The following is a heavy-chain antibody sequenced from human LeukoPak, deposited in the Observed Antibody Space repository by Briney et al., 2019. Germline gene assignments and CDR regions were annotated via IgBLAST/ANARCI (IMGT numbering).Heavy chain of an antibody. D-gene: IGHD2-2*01. J-gene: IGHJ5*02. CDR3: ARQLRTVVQGGWFDP. CDR1: GYSISSGYY. Sequence: PSETLSLTCAVSGYSISSGYYWGWIRQPPGKGLEWIGSIYHSGSTYYNPSLKSRVTISVDTSENQFSLKLSSVTAADMAVYYCARQLRTVVQGGWFDPWGQGTLVTVSS. CDR2: IYHSGST. V-gene: IGHV4-38-2*01.